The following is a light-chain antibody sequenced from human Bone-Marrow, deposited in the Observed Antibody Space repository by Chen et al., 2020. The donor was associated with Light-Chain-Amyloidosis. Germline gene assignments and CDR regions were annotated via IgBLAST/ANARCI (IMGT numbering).Light chain of an antibody. CDR1: ISDIGSNKY. V-gene: IGLV2-14*03. Sequence: QSALTQPASVSGSPGQSITISCTGSISDIGSNKYVSWYQQYPDKAPQLIIYDVNNRPSGVSPLFSCSKSGSTAALTISGLLAEDEALYYCSLITDTTPWVFGGGTKVTVL. CDR2: DVN. CDR3: SLITDTTPWV. J-gene: IGLJ3*02.